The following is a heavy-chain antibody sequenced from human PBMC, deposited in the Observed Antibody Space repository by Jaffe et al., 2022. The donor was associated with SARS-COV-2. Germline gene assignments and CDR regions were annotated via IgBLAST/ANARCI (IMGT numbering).Heavy chain of an antibody. CDR3: TRSTDYYYYLDV. Sequence: QVQLEQSGAEVKKPGSSVKVSCKTSGDTFSNYALSWVRQAPGQGLEWMGGIIPIFGTANYAQKFQGRVTITADQPTRIAYMELSSLRSEDTAVYYCTRSTDYYYYLDVWGKGTTVIVSS. J-gene: IGHJ6*03. V-gene: IGHV1-69*01. CDR2: IIPIFGTA. CDR1: GDTFSNYA.